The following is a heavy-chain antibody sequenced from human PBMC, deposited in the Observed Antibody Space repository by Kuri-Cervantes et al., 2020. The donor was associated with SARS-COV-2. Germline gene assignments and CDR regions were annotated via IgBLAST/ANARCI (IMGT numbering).Heavy chain of an antibody. CDR2: ISSSSSYI. J-gene: IGHJ4*02. CDR1: GFTFTSYA. Sequence: GESLKISCATSGFTFTSYAMSWVRQAPGKGLEWVSSISSSSSYIYYADSVKGRFTISRDNAKNSLYLQMNSLRAEDTAVYYCARDQVDADYWGQGTLVTVSS. V-gene: IGHV3-21*01. D-gene: IGHD2-15*01. CDR3: ARDQVDADY.